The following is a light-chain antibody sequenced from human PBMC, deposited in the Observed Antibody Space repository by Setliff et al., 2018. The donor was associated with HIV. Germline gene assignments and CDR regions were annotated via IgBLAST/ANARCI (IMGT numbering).Light chain of an antibody. J-gene: IGLJ1*01. CDR2: DVS. CDR3: KSYAANSTPYR. CDR1: SSDVGGYNY. Sequence: QSALAQPASVSGSPGQSITISCTGTSSDVGGYNYVSWYQQHPGKAPKLIIYDVSDRPSGVSRRFSGSKSGNTASLTISGLQAEDEADYYCKSYAANSTPYRFGTGTKVT. V-gene: IGLV2-14*03.